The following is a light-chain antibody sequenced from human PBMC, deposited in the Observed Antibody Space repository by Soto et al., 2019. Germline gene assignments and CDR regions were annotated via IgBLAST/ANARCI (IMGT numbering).Light chain of an antibody. Sequence: EIVMTQSPATLSVSPGERATLSCRASQSVSSNLAWYRQKPGQAPRLLIYGASTRAAGIPARFSGSESGTEFTLTISSLQSEDFAVYYCQQYNDWPFTFGPGTKVDIK. V-gene: IGKV3-15*01. J-gene: IGKJ3*01. CDR2: GAS. CDR1: QSVSSN. CDR3: QQYNDWPFT.